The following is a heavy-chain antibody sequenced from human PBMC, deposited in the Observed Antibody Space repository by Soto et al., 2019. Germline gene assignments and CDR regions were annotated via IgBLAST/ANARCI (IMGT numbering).Heavy chain of an antibody. CDR1: GFTFSTYA. CDR3: VKGYWKGDV. CDR2: ISGSGGSI. V-gene: IGHV3-23*01. Sequence: EVQLLESGGGLVQPGGSLRLSCAASGFTFSTYAMNWVRQAPGNGLEWVSAISGSGGSINYAESVKGRFTISRDNSKNTLYLQMNSLRDEDTAVYNCVKGYWKGDVWGQGTTVTVSS. D-gene: IGHD1-1*01. J-gene: IGHJ6*02.